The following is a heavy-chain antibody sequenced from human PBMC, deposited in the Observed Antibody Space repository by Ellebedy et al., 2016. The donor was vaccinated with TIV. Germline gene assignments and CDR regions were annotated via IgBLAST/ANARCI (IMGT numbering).Heavy chain of an antibody. CDR3: AKDYR. J-gene: IGHJ4*02. D-gene: IGHD3-16*02. CDR2: IKPDGSET. V-gene: IGHV3-7*03. CDR1: GFGFSSYW. Sequence: PGGSLRLSCAASGFGFSSYWMSWVRHLPGKGLEWVAKIKPDGSETKYVASVRGRFTISTDNANNTLYLQMTSLRAEDTAVYFCAKDYRWGQGILVTVSS.